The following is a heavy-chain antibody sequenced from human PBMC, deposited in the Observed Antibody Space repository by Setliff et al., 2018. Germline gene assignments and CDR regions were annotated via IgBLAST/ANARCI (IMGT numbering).Heavy chain of an antibody. V-gene: IGHV1-69*13. Sequence: ASVKVSCKASGGTFSSYAISWVRQAPGQGLEWMGGIIPIFGTANYAQKFQGRVTITADESTSTAYMELNSLTSDDAAVYFCAREGGLQGATSYYYFYNYINVWGKGTKVTVSS. CDR2: IIPIFGTA. J-gene: IGHJ6*03. D-gene: IGHD1-26*01. CDR1: GGTFSSYA. CDR3: AREGGLQGATSYYYFYNYINV.